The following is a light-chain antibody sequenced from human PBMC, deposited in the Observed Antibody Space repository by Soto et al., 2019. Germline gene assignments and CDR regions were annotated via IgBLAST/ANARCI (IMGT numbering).Light chain of an antibody. V-gene: IGKV3-20*01. CDR3: QQYGSSRT. CDR1: QSVSSSY. J-gene: IGKJ1*01. Sequence: EIVLTQSPGTLSLSAGERATLSCRASQSVSSSYLAWYQQKPGQAPRLLIYGASSRATGIPDRLSGSGSGTDFTLTISRMEPEDFAVYYCQQYGSSRTFGQGTKVDIK. CDR2: GAS.